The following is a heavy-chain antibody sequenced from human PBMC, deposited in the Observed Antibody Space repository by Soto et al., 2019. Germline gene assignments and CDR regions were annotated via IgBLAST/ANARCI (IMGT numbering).Heavy chain of an antibody. CDR2: IIPIFGTA. J-gene: IGHJ6*02. Sequence: ASVKVSCKASGGTFSSYAISWVRQAPGQGLEWMGGIIPIFGTANYAQKFQGRVTITADESTSTAYMELSSLRSEDTAVYYCARDSYDSSGYHAYYYYGMTSGAKGPRSPSP. D-gene: IGHD3-22*01. CDR1: GGTFSSYA. CDR3: ARDSYDSSGYHAYYYYGMTS. V-gene: IGHV1-69*13.